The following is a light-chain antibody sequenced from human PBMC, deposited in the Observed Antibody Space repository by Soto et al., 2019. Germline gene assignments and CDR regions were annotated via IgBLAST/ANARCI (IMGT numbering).Light chain of an antibody. CDR3: ASWDDSLNGYV. Sequence: QSVLTQPSSASGSPGQRVTISCSGSSSNIGSNFVKWYQQFPGTAPKLLIYSNNQRPSGVPDRFSGSKSGTSASLAISGLQSEDEADYYCASWDDSLNGYVFGTGTKLTVL. CDR1: SSNIGSNF. CDR2: SNN. J-gene: IGLJ1*01. V-gene: IGLV1-44*01.